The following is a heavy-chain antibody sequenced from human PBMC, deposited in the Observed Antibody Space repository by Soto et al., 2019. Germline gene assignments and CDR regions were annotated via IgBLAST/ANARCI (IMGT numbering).Heavy chain of an antibody. CDR1: GFTFSSYA. J-gene: IGHJ4*01. Sequence: GGSLRLSCAASGFTFSSYAMSWVRQAPGKGLVWVSRVTGDGTTTAYADSVKGRFTISRDNAKNTVFLQMNSLRAEDTAVYYCATLNSFGSDFWGHGTLVTVSS. V-gene: IGHV3-74*01. D-gene: IGHD3-3*01. CDR3: ATLNSFGSDF. CDR2: VTGDGTTT.